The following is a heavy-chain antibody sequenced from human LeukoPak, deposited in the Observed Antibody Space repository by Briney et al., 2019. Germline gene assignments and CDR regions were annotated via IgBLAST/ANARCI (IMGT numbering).Heavy chain of an antibody. D-gene: IGHD4-23*01. V-gene: IGHV4-28*01. J-gene: IGHJ3*02. CDR3: ARNGGGGDSDAFDI. CDR2: IYYGGNT. Sequence: PSDTLSLTCTVSGYSISSSNWWGWIRQPPGKGLEWIVYIYYGGNTFYNPSLKSRITMSVDTSKNQFSLKLSSVTAVDTAVYYCARNGGGGDSDAFDIWGQGTMVTVSS. CDR1: GYSISSSNW.